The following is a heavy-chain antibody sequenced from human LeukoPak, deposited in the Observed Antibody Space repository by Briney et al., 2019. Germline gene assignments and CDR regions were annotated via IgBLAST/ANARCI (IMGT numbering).Heavy chain of an antibody. CDR3: ARQPLPFSLVY. J-gene: IGHJ4*02. V-gene: IGHV4-39*01. D-gene: IGHD2/OR15-2a*01. CDR2: IYYSRSP. Sequence: SETLSLNCTVSGGSISSSSYYWARIRQPPGKGMEWTGSIYYSRSPYYNQSLKSPVTISVDTSKNQFSVKLSSVTAADTAAYYCARQPLPFSLVYWGQGTLVTVSS. CDR1: GGSISSSSYY.